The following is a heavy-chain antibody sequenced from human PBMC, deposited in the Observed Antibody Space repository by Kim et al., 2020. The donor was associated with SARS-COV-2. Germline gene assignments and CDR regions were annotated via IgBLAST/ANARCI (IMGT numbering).Heavy chain of an antibody. CDR3: ARDHRYYDSSGYYYYFDY. D-gene: IGHD3-22*01. Sequence: KGRFTISRDNPKNTLYLQMNSLRAEDTAVYYCARDHRYYDSSGYYYYFDYWGQGTLVTVSS. J-gene: IGHJ4*02. V-gene: IGHV3-53*01.